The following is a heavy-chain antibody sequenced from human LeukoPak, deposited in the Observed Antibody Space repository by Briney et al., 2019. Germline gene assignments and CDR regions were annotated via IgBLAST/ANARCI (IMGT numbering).Heavy chain of an antibody. CDR3: ARPRGYSASWYAYDH. CDR1: GGSISNYY. D-gene: IGHD6-13*01. V-gene: IGHV4-59*01. CDR2: IYYSGST. Sequence: SETLSLTCTVSGGSISNYYWSWIRQPPEKGLEWIGHIYYSGSTNYNPSLQSRVTISVDTSKNQFSLKLSSVTAADTAVYYCARPRGYSASWYAYDHWGQGTLVTVSS. J-gene: IGHJ4*02.